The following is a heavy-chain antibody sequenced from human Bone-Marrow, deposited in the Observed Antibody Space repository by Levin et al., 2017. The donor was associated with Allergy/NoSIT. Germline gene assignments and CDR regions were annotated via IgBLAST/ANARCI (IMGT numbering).Heavy chain of an antibody. Sequence: GGSLRLSCAASGFAFHGYAMHWVRQVPGKGLEWVSGISWNGDTTAYVESVKGRFIISRDNARNSLYLQMNSLRTEDTASYYCVKDRTTIVRGYGMDVWGQGTAVTVSS. V-gene: IGHV3-9*01. CDR2: ISWNGDTT. CDR3: VKDRTTIVRGYGMDV. CDR1: GFAFHGYA. D-gene: IGHD3-10*02. J-gene: IGHJ6*02.